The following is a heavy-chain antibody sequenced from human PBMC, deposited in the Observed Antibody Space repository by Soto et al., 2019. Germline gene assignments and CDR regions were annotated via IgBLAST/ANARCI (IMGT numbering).Heavy chain of an antibody. D-gene: IGHD6-6*01. J-gene: IGHJ5*02. V-gene: IGHV1-3*01. CDR1: GYTFTSYA. CDR3: ARSSSSSVDWFDP. CDR2: INAGNGNT. Sequence: ASAQVSCKASGYTFTSYAIHWVRQAPGQRLEWMGWINAGNGNTKYSQKFQGRVTTTRDTSARTLYMELSSLRSEDTAVYYCARSSSSSVDWFDPWGQGSLVTVSS.